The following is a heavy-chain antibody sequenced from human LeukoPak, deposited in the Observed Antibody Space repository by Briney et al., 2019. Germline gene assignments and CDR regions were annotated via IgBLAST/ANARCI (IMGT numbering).Heavy chain of an antibody. V-gene: IGHV1-2*02. J-gene: IGHJ4*02. CDR2: ISPTRGAT. D-gene: IGHD2-2*01. CDR3: ARFPGGDCRSANCQNFDY. CDR1: GYSFTAYY. Sequence: ASVKVSCKASGYSFTAYYMHWVRQAPGQGLEWMGWISPTRGATNFAQKFQGRVTMTGDTSTSTVYMELRSLTSDDTAVYYCARFPGGDCRSANCQNFDYWGQGTLVIVSS.